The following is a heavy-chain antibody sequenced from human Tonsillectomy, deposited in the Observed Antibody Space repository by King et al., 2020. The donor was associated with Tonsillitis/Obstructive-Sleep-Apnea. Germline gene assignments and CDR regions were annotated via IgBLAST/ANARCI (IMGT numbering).Heavy chain of an antibody. CDR1: GFTFSSYE. D-gene: IGHD1/OR15-1a*01. V-gene: IGHV3-48*03. CDR2: ISSSGSTI. Sequence: EVQLVESGGGLVPPGGSLRLSCAASGFTFSSYEMNWVRQAPGKGLEWVSYISSSGSTISYADSVKGQFAISRDNAKNSLYLNMNSLRAEDTAVYYCARDFLEHAEGLDYWGQGTLVTVSS. CDR3: ARDFLEHAEGLDY. J-gene: IGHJ4*02.